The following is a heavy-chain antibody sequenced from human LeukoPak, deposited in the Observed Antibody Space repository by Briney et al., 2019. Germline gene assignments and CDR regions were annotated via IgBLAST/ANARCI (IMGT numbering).Heavy chain of an antibody. J-gene: IGHJ4*02. V-gene: IGHV4-34*01. CDR1: GGSFSGYY. CDR2: INHSGNT. D-gene: IGHD3-22*01. CDR3: ARSRITMIAPPLY. Sequence: PSETLSLTCAVYGGSFSGYYWSWIRQSPGKGLEWIGEINHSGNTNYNPSLKSRVTISVDTSKNQFSLKLSSVTAADTAVYYCARSRITMIAPPLYWGQGTLVTVSS.